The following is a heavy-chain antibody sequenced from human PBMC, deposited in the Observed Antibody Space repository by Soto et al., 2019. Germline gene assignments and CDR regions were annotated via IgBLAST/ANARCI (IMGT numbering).Heavy chain of an antibody. CDR1: GGTFSSYT. D-gene: IGHD3-9*01. J-gene: IGHJ6*03. V-gene: IGHV1-69*08. CDR3: ARDGLTSDYYYYMDV. Sequence: QVQLVQSGAEVKKPGSSVKVSCKASGGTFSSYTISWVRQAPGQGLEWMGRIIPILGIANYAQKFQGRVTITADKSTSRAYMELSSLRSEDTAVYYCARDGLTSDYYYYMDVWGKGTTVTVSS. CDR2: IIPILGIA.